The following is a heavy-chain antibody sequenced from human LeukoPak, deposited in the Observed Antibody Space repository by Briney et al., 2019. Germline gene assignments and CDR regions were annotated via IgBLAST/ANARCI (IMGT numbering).Heavy chain of an antibody. CDR1: GFTFSSYG. Sequence: GGSLRLSCAASGFTFSSYGLHWVRQAPGKGLEWVAIISNDGSRKYYAHSVEGRFTISRDNSKNTLYLQMDSLRAEDTAVYYCARDRAWNYFDYWGQGTLVTVSS. CDR3: ARDRAWNYFDY. J-gene: IGHJ4*02. D-gene: IGHD3-3*01. CDR2: ISNDGSRK. V-gene: IGHV3-30*03.